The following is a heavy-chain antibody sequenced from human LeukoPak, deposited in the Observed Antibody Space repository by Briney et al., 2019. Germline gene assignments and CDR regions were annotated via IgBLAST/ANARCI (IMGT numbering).Heavy chain of an antibody. Sequence: GGSLRLSCAASGFTFSSYAMHWVRQAPGKGLQWVAVISYDGSNKYYADSVKGRFTISRDNAKNSLYLQMNSLRAEDTAVYCCARNLPAADYWGQGTLVTVSS. CDR2: ISYDGSNK. J-gene: IGHJ4*02. V-gene: IGHV3-30-3*01. CDR1: GFTFSSYA. CDR3: ARNLPAADY. D-gene: IGHD2-2*01.